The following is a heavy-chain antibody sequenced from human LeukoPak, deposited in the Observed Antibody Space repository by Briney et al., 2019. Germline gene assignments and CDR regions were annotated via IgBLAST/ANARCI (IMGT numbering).Heavy chain of an antibody. J-gene: IGHJ4*02. CDR1: GGSISSYY. Sequence: SETLSLTCTVSGGSISSYYWSWIRQPAGKGLEWIGRIYTSGSITYNPSLKSRVSMSVDTSKNQFSLKLSSVTAADTAVYYCARGDRPGKDSSSWPFDYWGQGTLVTVSS. D-gene: IGHD6-13*01. CDR3: ARGDRPGKDSSSWPFDY. CDR2: IYTSGSI. V-gene: IGHV4-4*07.